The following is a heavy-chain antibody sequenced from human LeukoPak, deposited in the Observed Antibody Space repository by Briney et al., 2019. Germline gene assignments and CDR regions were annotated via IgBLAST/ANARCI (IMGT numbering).Heavy chain of an antibody. Sequence: SETLSLTCAVYGGSFSGYYWSWIRQPPGKGLEWIGEINHSRSTNYNPSLKSRVTISVDTSKNQFSLKLSSVTAADTAVYYCARDGGYSSGWPFDYWGQGTLVTVSS. J-gene: IGHJ4*02. CDR2: INHSRST. CDR3: ARDGGYSSGWPFDY. V-gene: IGHV4-34*01. D-gene: IGHD6-19*01. CDR1: GGSFSGYY.